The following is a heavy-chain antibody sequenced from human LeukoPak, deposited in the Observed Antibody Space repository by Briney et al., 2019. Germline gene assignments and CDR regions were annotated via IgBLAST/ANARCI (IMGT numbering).Heavy chain of an antibody. CDR3: AKDASSGWFNDAFDI. Sequence: SGGSLRLSCAASGFTFSSYAMSWVRQAPGKGLEWVSAISGSGGSTYYADSVKGRFTISRDDSKNTLYLQMNSLRAEDTAVYYCAKDASSGWFNDAFDIWGQGTMVTVSS. D-gene: IGHD6-19*01. CDR1: GFTFSSYA. V-gene: IGHV3-23*01. CDR2: ISGSGGST. J-gene: IGHJ3*02.